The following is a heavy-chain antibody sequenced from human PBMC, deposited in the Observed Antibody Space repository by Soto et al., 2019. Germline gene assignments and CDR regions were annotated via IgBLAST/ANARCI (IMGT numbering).Heavy chain of an antibody. CDR1: GFTFSVFS. Sequence: GGSLRLSCAASGFTFSVFSMNWVRQAPGKGLEWASYIRSSTSTIYYADSVKGRFTISSDNAKNTLYLQMNSLRDEDTAVYYCARDYDWAFDSWGQGTLVTVSS. J-gene: IGHJ4*02. CDR2: IRSSTSTI. V-gene: IGHV3-48*02. D-gene: IGHD1-1*01. CDR3: ARDYDWAFDS.